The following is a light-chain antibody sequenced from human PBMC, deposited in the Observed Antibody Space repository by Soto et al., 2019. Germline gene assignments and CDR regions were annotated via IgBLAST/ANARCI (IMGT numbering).Light chain of an antibody. V-gene: IGKV1-5*03. J-gene: IGKJ1*01. CDR1: QSISIW. Sequence: DIQMTQSPTTLSASVGDRVTITCRASQSISIWLAWYQQKPGKAPKLLIYETSSLESGVPSRFSGSGSGTEFTLTITSLQPDDFATYYCQQYNNYPQAFGQGTKVEIK. CDR3: QQYNNYPQA. CDR2: ETS.